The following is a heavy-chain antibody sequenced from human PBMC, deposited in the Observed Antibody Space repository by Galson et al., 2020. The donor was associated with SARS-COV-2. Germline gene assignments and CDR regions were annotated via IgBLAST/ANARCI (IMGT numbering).Heavy chain of an antibody. J-gene: IGHJ6*03. V-gene: IGHV3-33*01. Sequence: GESLKISCAASGFTFSSYGMHWVRQAPGKGLEWVAVIWYDGSNKYYADSVKGRFTISRDNSKNTLYLQMNSLRAEDTAVYYCASSQSSGPLNYYYYYMDVWGKGTTVTVSS. CDR1: GFTFSSYG. D-gene: IGHD6-19*01. CDR2: IWYDGSNK. CDR3: ASSQSSGPLNYYYYYMDV.